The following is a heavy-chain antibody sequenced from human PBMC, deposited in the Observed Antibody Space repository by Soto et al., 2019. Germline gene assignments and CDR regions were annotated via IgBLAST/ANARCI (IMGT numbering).Heavy chain of an antibody. Sequence: QVQLVESGGGVVQPGRSLRLSCAASGFTFSSYGMHWVRQAPGKGLEWVAVIRYDGSNKYYADSVKGRFTISRDNSKNTLYLQMNSLRAEDTAVYYCARELDNYTNGLDYWGQGTLVTVSS. D-gene: IGHD4-4*01. CDR2: IRYDGSNK. J-gene: IGHJ4*02. CDR3: ARELDNYTNGLDY. CDR1: GFTFSSYG. V-gene: IGHV3-33*01.